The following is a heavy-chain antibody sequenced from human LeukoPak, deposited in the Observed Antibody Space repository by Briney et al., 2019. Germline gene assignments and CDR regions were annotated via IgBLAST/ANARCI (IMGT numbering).Heavy chain of an antibody. V-gene: IGHV3-53*01. J-gene: IGHJ3*02. CDR2: LSSGSTT. D-gene: IGHD1-26*01. CDR1: GFTASSKY. Sequence: PGGSLRLSCAASGFTASSKYMSWVRQAPGKGLEWVSVLSSGSTTYSADSLKGRFTISRDTSKNTLNLQMNSLRAEDTAIYYCARGGDMVGGSRSAFDIWGQGTMVTVSS. CDR3: ARGGDMVGGSRSAFDI.